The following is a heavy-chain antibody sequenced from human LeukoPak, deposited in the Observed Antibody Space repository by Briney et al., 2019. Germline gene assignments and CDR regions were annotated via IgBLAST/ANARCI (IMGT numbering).Heavy chain of an antibody. CDR3: ARDAGGWGYYFDY. J-gene: IGHJ4*02. Sequence: GGSLRLSCAASGFTFTSYWMSWVRQAPGKGLEWVANIKQDGSEKYYVDSVKGRFTISRDNAKNSLYLQMNSLRAEDTAVYYCARDAGGWGYYFDYWGQRTLGSASS. V-gene: IGHV3-7*04. D-gene: IGHD6-19*01. CDR1: GFTFTSYW. CDR2: IKQDGSEK.